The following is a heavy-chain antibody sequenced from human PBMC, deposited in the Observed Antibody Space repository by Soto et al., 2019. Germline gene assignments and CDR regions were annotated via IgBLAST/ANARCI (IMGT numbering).Heavy chain of an antibody. D-gene: IGHD1-1*01. CDR3: AVNQDDTGFDP. Sequence: SETLSLTCTVSGGSLTSGGYYWSWIRQHPGKGLEWIGYIFYSGSTYYNPSLKSRVTISVDTSKNPFSLKLSSLTAADTAAYYCAVNQDDTGFDPWGQGTLVPVSS. CDR2: IFYSGST. J-gene: IGHJ5*02. V-gene: IGHV4-31*03. CDR1: GGSLTSGGYY.